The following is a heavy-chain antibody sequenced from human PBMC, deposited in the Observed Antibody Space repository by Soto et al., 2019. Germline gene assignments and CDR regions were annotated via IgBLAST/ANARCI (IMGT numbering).Heavy chain of an antibody. CDR2: VSHTGHT. D-gene: IGHD1-1*01. CDR1: GRAFTNYY. J-gene: IGHJ4*01. Sequence: PTETPSPTYPVNGRAFTNYYGRRLRQSPGKGLEWIGEVSHTGHTNYNPSLNSRVTMSIDTSKNQFFLKLNSVTAADIGMYYCARNGRGTWSYFDCWGYGT. V-gene: IGHV4-34*01. CDR3: ARNGRGTWSYFDC.